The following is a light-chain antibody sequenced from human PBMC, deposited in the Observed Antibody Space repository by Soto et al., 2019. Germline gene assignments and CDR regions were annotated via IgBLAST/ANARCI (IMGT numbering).Light chain of an antibody. CDR1: SSDIGRYDY. CDR3: TSYTPTGALV. J-gene: IGLJ3*02. CDR2: EVR. Sequence: QSVLTQPASVSGSPGQSITISCTGTSSDIGRYDYVSWYQHRPGKAPRLMIYEVRNRLSGVSNRFSGSKSGNTASLTISGLQSEDEADYYCTSYTPTGALVFGSGTKLTVL. V-gene: IGLV2-14*01.